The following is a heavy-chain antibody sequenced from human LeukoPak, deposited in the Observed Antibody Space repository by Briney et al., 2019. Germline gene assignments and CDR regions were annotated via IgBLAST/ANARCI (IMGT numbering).Heavy chain of an antibody. CDR1: GFTVSSNY. Sequence: PGGSLRLSCAASGFTVSSNYMSWVRQAPGKGLEWVSVIYSGGSTYYADSVKGRFTISRHNSKNTLYLQMNSLRAEDTAVYYCARDSRGFGEFYYGMDVWGQGTTVTVSS. CDR2: IYSGGST. V-gene: IGHV3-53*04. J-gene: IGHJ6*02. CDR3: ARDSRGFGEFYYGMDV. D-gene: IGHD3-10*01.